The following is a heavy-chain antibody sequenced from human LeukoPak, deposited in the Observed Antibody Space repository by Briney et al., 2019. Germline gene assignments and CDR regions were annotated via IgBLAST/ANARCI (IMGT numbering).Heavy chain of an antibody. V-gene: IGHV1-18*04. J-gene: IGHJ5*02. D-gene: IGHD4-11*01. CDR1: GFRFSSFG. CDR3: ARDSDYSGNGNGDWFDP. CDR2: ISNYFGVT. Sequence: ASVKVSCKASGFRFSSFGVSWVRPAPGQGLEWMGWISNYFGVTHYAEKFEDRVTMTVDTSTTTVYMELRSLKYDDTAIYYCARDSDYSGNGNGDWFDPWGQGTVVIVSS.